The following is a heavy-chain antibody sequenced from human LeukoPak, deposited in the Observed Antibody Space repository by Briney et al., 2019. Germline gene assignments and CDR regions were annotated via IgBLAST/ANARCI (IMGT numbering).Heavy chain of an antibody. J-gene: IGHJ4*02. V-gene: IGHV3-23*01. Sequence: GGSLRLSCAASGFTFSNYAMSWVRQAPGKGLEWVSVIDGSGGRTYYVDSVKGRFTISRDNSKNTLYLQMNSLSAEDPALYYCAKDFGPSAWYPFDYWGQGSLVTVSS. CDR3: AKDFGPSAWYPFDY. CDR1: GFTFSNYA. D-gene: IGHD6-19*01. CDR2: IDGSGGRT.